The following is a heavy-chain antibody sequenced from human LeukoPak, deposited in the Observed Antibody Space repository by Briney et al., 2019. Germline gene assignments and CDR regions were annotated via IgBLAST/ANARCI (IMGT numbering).Heavy chain of an antibody. V-gene: IGHV1-18*01. CDR2: ISTYNGNT. Sequence: ASVKVSCKASGYTFTSYAISWVRQAPGQGLEWMGWISTYNGNTNYAQKFQGRVTMTRNTSISTAYMELSSLRSEDTAVYYCARGYSSSWYPPYYYYYGMDVWGQGTTVTVSS. CDR3: ARGYSSSWYPPYYYYYGMDV. CDR1: GYTFTSYA. D-gene: IGHD6-13*01. J-gene: IGHJ6*02.